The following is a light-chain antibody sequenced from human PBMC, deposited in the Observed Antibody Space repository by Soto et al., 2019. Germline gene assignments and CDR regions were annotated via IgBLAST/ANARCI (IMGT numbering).Light chain of an antibody. Sequence: QSALTQPASVSGSPGQSITLSCTGTSSDIGGYDHVSWYQRHPGKAPKLIIYDVNNRPSGVSNRFSGSKSGNTASLTISGIQAEDEADYYSTSYASGSSHVVFGGGTKLTVL. J-gene: IGLJ2*01. V-gene: IGLV2-14*01. CDR1: SSDIGGYDH. CDR3: TSYASGSSHVV. CDR2: DVN.